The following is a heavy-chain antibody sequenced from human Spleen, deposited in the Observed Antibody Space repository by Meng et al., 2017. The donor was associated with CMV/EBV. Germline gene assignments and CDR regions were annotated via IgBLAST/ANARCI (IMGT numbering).Heavy chain of an antibody. CDR2: IRYDGSNE. CDR1: GFSFSNFG. Sequence: CAASGFSFSNFGMHWVRQAPGKGLEWVAFIRYDGSNEYYADSVKGRFTISRDNSKNTLYLQMNSLRAEDTAVYYCAKDDYGGNSPLDFWGQGTLVTVSS. CDR3: AKDDYGGNSPLDF. D-gene: IGHD4-23*01. V-gene: IGHV3-30*02. J-gene: IGHJ4*02.